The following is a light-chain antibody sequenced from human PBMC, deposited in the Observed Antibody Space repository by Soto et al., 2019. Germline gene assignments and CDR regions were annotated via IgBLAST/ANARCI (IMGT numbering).Light chain of an antibody. CDR3: SSYTRSSTPFV. V-gene: IGLV2-14*01. CDR2: DVS. Sequence: QSALTQPASVSGSPVQSITISCTGTSSDVGGYNYVSWYQQHPGKAPKLMIYDVSNRPSGVSNRFSGYKSGNTATLPISGLQSEDEADYYCSSYTRSSTPFVFGTGTKLTVL. J-gene: IGLJ1*01. CDR1: SSDVGGYNY.